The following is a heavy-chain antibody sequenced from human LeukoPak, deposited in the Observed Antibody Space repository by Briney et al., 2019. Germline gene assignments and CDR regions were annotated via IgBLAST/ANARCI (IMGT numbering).Heavy chain of an antibody. CDR1: NGSMTSDSYY. J-gene: IGHJ5*02. V-gene: IGHV4-39*02. CDR3: ARLWIVATWFDA. CDR2: IFSSGKT. Sequence: PSETLSLTCTVSNGSMTSDSYYWAWVRQPPGKGVEWIGTIFSSGKTYYSPYRQSRVTVSLDTSKKNFSLRLSSVTAADTAVYYCARLWIVATWFDAWGQGALVTVSS. D-gene: IGHD2-2*03.